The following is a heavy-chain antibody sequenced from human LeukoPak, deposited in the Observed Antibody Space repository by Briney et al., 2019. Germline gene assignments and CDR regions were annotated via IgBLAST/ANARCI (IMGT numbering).Heavy chain of an antibody. CDR2: IIPILGIA. CDR1: GGTFSSYA. CDR3: ARDPGSYCSSTSCSLIAAAGYFDY. D-gene: IGHD2-2*01. J-gene: IGHJ4*02. V-gene: IGHV1-69*04. Sequence: SVKVSCKSSGGTFSSYAFSWVRQAPGQGLEWVGMIIPILGIANYAQKFQGRVTITADKSTSTAYMDLSSLRSEDTAVYYCARDPGSYCSSTSCSLIAAAGYFDYWGQGTLVTVSS.